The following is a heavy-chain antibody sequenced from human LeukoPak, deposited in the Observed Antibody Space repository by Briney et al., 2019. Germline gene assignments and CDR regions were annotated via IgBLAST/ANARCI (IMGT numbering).Heavy chain of an antibody. D-gene: IGHD6-6*01. Sequence: GESLKISCKGSGYSFTSYWIGWVRQMPGKGLEWMGIIYPGDSDTRYSPSFQGQVTISADKSISTAYLQWSSLKASDTAMYYCARSVEYSSSSRYYFDYWGQGTLVTVSS. CDR3: ARSVEYSSSSRYYFDY. J-gene: IGHJ4*02. CDR1: GYSFTSYW. CDR2: IYPGDSDT. V-gene: IGHV5-51*01.